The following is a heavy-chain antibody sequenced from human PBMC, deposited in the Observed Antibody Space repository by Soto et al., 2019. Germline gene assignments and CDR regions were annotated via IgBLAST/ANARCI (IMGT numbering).Heavy chain of an antibody. CDR2: INPSGGRT. CDR1: GHTFTTYS. J-gene: IGHJ4*02. D-gene: IGHD3-3*01. V-gene: IGHV1-46*01. CDR3: ARDGGYDVLSGHYILLYYLDN. Sequence: GASVKVSCRASGHTFTTYSMHWVRQTPGHGLEWMGVINPSGGRTSYEQKFQGRVTMTRDTSTSTVHMELSNLRSEDTAVYFCARDGGYDVLSGHYILLYYLDNWGLGTLVTVSA.